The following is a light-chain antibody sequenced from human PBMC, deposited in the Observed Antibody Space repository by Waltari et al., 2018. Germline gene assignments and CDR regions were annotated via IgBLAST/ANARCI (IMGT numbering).Light chain of an antibody. CDR1: QSISSW. J-gene: IGKJ4*01. CDR3: QQYTSFSLT. CDR2: KAS. Sequence: DIRMTQSPSSLSASIGDRVTFTCRASQSISSWLAWYQQKPGKAPKLLISKASTLESGVPSRFSGSGSGTEFNLTISSLQPDDFATYYCQQYTSFSLTFGGGTTVEIK. V-gene: IGKV1-5*03.